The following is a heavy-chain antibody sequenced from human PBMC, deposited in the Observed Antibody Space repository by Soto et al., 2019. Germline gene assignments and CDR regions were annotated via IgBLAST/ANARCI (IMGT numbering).Heavy chain of an antibody. CDR3: ARDDSLYYYGSGSYYNGINIIDY. J-gene: IGHJ4*02. CDR1: GYTFTSYG. D-gene: IGHD3-10*01. V-gene: IGHV1-18*01. CDR2: ISAYNGNT. Sequence: GASVKVSCKASGYTFTSYGISWVLQAPGQGLEWMGWISAYNGNTYYAQKLQGRVTMTTDTSTSTAYMELRSLRSDDTAVYYCARDDSLYYYGSGSYYNGINIIDYWGQGTLVTVSS.